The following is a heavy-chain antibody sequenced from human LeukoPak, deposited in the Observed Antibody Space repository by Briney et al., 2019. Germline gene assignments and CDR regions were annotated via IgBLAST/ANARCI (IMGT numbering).Heavy chain of an antibody. V-gene: IGHV4-59*11. CDR1: GGSMSSHY. CDR3: ARDDRSGYSTLGY. D-gene: IGHD3-22*01. Sequence: SETLSLTCKVSGGSMSSHYGSWIRQPPGKGLEWIGDIYYSGSTNYNPSLNSRVTISLDTSKNQFSLNLRSVTAADTAVYYCARDDRSGYSTLGYWGQGTLVTVSS. J-gene: IGHJ4*02. CDR2: IYYSGST.